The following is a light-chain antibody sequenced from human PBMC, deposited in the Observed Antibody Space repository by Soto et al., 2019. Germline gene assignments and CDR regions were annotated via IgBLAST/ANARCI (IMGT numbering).Light chain of an antibody. J-gene: IGLJ2*01. V-gene: IGLV2-14*03. CDR2: RVS. Sequence: QSALTQPASVSGSPGQSITISCTGTIGDVGGYDYVSWYQQHPGKAPKLMIFRVSNRPSGVSNRFSGSKSGDTASLTISGLQADDEADYYCSSYSTSRTPVFGGGTKLIVL. CDR3: SSYSTSRTPV. CDR1: IGDVGGYDY.